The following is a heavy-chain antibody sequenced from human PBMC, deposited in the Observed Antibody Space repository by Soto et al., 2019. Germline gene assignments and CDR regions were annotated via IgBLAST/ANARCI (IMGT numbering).Heavy chain of an antibody. CDR1: GGTFSSYA. D-gene: IGHD5-12*01. J-gene: IGHJ5*01. V-gene: IGHV1-69*13. CDR3: ARAIGGMATRANWFDL. Sequence: SVKVSCKASGGTFSSYAISWVRQAPGQGLEWMGGIIPIFGTANYAQKFQGRVTLTADQSTGTAYMELSSLRSEDTAVYYPARAIGGMATRANWFDLWGQGTLVTVSS. CDR2: IIPIFGTA.